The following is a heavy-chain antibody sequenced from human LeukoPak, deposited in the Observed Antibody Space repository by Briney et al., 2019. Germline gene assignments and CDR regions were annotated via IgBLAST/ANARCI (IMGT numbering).Heavy chain of an antibody. J-gene: IGHJ6*03. CDR1: GFTFSSYA. D-gene: IGHD3-3*01. CDR3: ARGGTIFGVVTGRMDV. V-gene: IGHV3-30*04. Sequence: GRSLRLSCAASGFTFSSYAMHWVRQAPGKGLEWVAVISYDGSNKYYADSVKGRFTISGDNSKNTLYLQMNSLRAEDTAVYYCARGGTIFGVVTGRMDVWGKGTTVTVSS. CDR2: ISYDGSNK.